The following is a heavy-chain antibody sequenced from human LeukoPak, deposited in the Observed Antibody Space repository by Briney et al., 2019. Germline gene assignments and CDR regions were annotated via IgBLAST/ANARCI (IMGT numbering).Heavy chain of an antibody. Sequence: SETLSLTCTVSGGSISSGGYYWSWIRQHPGKGLEWIGYIYYSGSTYYSPSLKSRVTIPVDTSKNQFSLKLSSVTAADTAVYYCARALYSIRYFDRWGQGTLVTVSS. CDR2: IYYSGST. CDR1: GGSISSGGYY. J-gene: IGHJ4*02. V-gene: IGHV4-31*03. D-gene: IGHD3-9*01. CDR3: ARALYSIRYFDR.